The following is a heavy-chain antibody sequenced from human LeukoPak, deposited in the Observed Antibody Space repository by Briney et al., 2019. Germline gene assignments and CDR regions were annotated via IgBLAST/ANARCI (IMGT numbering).Heavy chain of an antibody. V-gene: IGHV1-69*05. CDR2: IIPIFGTA. D-gene: IGHD3-16*01. CDR3: ARAPYYDYVDDY. Sequence: SVKVSCKASGGTFSSYAISWVRQAPGQGLEWMGRIIPIFGTANYAQKFQGRVTITTDESTSTAYMELSSLRSEDTAAYYCARAPYYDYVDDYWGQGTLVTVSS. CDR1: GGTFSSYA. J-gene: IGHJ4*02.